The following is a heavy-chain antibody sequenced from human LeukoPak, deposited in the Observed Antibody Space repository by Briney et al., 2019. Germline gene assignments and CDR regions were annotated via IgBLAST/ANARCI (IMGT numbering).Heavy chain of an antibody. CDR2: ISGSGDRT. CDR1: GVTFSSYA. Sequence: GGSLRLSCAASGVTFSSYAMSWVRQAPGKGLEWVSAISGSGDRTYYADSVKGRYTISRDNSKNTLYLQMNSLRAEDTAVYYCAKSYYDFWSGYYTYMDVWGKGTTVTVSS. J-gene: IGHJ6*03. D-gene: IGHD3-3*01. V-gene: IGHV3-23*01. CDR3: AKSYYDFWSGYYTYMDV.